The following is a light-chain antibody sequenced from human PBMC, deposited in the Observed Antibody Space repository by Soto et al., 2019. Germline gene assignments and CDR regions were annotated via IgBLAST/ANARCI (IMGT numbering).Light chain of an antibody. Sequence: EIVLTQSPGTLSLSPGERATLSCRASQSVSSNYLAWYQQKPGQAPRLLIYGASFRATGLPDRFSGSGSGTDFTLTISRLEPEDFAVYYWQQYGSSYTFGQGTKLEIK. V-gene: IGKV3-20*01. CDR2: GAS. J-gene: IGKJ2*01. CDR1: QSVSSNY. CDR3: QQYGSSYT.